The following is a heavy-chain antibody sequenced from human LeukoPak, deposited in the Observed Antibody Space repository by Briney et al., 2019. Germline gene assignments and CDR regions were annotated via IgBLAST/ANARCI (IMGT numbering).Heavy chain of an antibody. Sequence: PSETLSLTCAVYGGSFSGYYWSWIRQPPGKGLEWIGEINHSGSTNYNPSLKSRVTISVDMSKNQFSLKLSSVTAADTAVYYCARRVGYYDFWSGYYTGHFDYWGQGTLVTVSS. CDR3: ARRVGYYDFWSGYYTGHFDY. V-gene: IGHV4-34*01. D-gene: IGHD3-3*01. CDR2: INHSGST. J-gene: IGHJ4*02. CDR1: GGSFSGYY.